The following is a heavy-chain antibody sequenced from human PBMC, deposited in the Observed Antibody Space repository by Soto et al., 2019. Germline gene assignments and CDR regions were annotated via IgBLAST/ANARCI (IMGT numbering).Heavy chain of an antibody. J-gene: IGHJ6*02. V-gene: IGHV1-2*02. CDR2: INPKSGDT. CDR3: ARTYYYCSGSDSSFYGMDV. Sequence: ASVKVSCKASGYTFIGYYMNWLRQAPGQGLEWMGWINPKSGDTNYAQKFQDRVTMTTDKSISTAYMELRRLRSDDTAVYYCARTYYYCSGSDSSFYGMDVWGQGTTVTVSS. CDR1: GYTFIGYY. D-gene: IGHD3-10*01.